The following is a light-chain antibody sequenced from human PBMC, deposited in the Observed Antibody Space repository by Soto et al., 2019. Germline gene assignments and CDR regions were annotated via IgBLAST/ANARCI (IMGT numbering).Light chain of an antibody. Sequence: DIQMTQSPSTLSASVGDRVTITCRASQNINSWLAWYQQKPAKAPNLLIHDVSSLESGVPSRFSGSGSGTEFTLTISSLQPDYFATYYCQQYDSYPYTFGQGTKLEIK. J-gene: IGKJ2*01. V-gene: IGKV1-5*01. CDR1: QNINSW. CDR3: QQYDSYPYT. CDR2: DVS.